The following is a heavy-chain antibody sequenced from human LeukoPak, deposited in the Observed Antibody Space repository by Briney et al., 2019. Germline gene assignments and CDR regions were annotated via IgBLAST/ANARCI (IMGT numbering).Heavy chain of an antibody. CDR2: VDPEDGET. CDR1: GYTFTDYY. J-gene: IGHJ4*02. Sequence: ASVKISCKVSGYTFTDYYMHWVQQAPGKGLEWMGLVDPEDGETIYAEKFQGRVTITADTSTDTAYMELSSLRSEDTAVYYRATVGRWGSRVDYWGQGTLVTVSS. CDR3: ATVGRWGSRVDY. D-gene: IGHD7-27*01. V-gene: IGHV1-69-2*01.